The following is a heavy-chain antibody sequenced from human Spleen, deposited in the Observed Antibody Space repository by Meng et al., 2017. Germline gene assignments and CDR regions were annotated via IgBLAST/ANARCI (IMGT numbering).Heavy chain of an antibody. CDR3: ARERFYSSAYSVFDI. J-gene: IGHJ3*02. Sequence: GSLRLSCKISGDSLSAYYWSWLRQPPGKNLECIGYIYYRGSTDYDPSLKSRAAISIDTSKNQFSLRLSSVTAADTAVYYCARERFYSSAYSVFDIWGQGTMVTVSS. CDR1: GDSLSAYY. D-gene: IGHD3-22*01. CDR2: IYYRGST. V-gene: IGHV4-59*12.